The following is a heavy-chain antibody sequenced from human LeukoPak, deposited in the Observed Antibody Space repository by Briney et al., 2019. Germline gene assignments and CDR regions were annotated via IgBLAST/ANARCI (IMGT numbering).Heavy chain of an antibody. D-gene: IGHD2-15*01. J-gene: IGHJ6*03. CDR2: IYSGEVT. Sequence: GGSLRLSCAASGFTVSSRSMNWVRQAPGEGLECVSIIYSGEVTSYADSVKGRFTISRDSGTNTLFLQMDNLRADDTAVYYCARVVAAVALRDYHYVDVWGKGTTVTVSS. CDR3: ARVVAAVALRDYHYVDV. V-gene: IGHV3-53*01. CDR1: GFTVSSRS.